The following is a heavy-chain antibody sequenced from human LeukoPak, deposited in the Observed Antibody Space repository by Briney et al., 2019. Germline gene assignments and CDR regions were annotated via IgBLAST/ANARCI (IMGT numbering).Heavy chain of an antibody. D-gene: IGHD2-2*02. J-gene: IGHJ6*03. V-gene: IGHV4-4*07. CDR1: GGSISSYY. CDR3: ARNYCSSTSCYTEGYYMDV. Sequence: SETLSLTCTVSGGSISSYYWSWIRRPAGKGLEWLGRIYTSGSTNYNPSLKSRVTMSVDTSKNQFSLKLSSVTAADTAVYYCARNYCSSTSCYTEGYYMDVWGKGTPVTVSS. CDR2: IYTSGST.